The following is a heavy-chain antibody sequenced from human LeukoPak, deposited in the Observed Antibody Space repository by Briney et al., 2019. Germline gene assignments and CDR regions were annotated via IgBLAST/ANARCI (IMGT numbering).Heavy chain of an antibody. CDR3: ARDPLGSWIGRPS. Sequence: SETLSLTCTLSGGSVSSSSYYWGWIRQPPGKGLEWIGSIYYSGSTYYNPSLKSRVTISVDTSKNQFSLKLSSVTAADTAVYYCARDPLGSWIGRPSWGQGTLVTVSS. V-gene: IGHV4-39*07. J-gene: IGHJ4*02. CDR2: IYYSGST. D-gene: IGHD3-10*02. CDR1: GGSVSSSSYY.